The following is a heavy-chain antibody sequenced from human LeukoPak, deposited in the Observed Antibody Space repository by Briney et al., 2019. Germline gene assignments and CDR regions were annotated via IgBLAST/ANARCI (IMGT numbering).Heavy chain of an antibody. Sequence: GESLKISCKISGYILTRNWIGWVRQVPGKGLEWMGLAYPGDSGTKYSPSFQGQVTFSADKSTSTAYLQWSSLKASDTAMYYCARRGVDSSGYRDAFDIWGQGTMVTVSS. J-gene: IGHJ3*02. V-gene: IGHV5-51*01. CDR3: ARRGVDSSGYRDAFDI. CDR1: GYILTRNW. D-gene: IGHD3-22*01. CDR2: AYPGDSGT.